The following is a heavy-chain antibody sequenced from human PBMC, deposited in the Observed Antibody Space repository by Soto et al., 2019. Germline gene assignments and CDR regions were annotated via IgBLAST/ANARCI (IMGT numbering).Heavy chain of an antibody. CDR2: IYHSGST. D-gene: IGHD5-12*01. V-gene: IGHV4-38-2*02. J-gene: IGHJ6*02. CDR1: GYSISSGYY. CDR3: ARDVVDIVATMGGMDV. Sequence: LSLTCAVSGYSISSGYYWGWIRQPPGKGLEWIGSIYHSGSTYYNPSLKSRVTISVDTSKNQFSLKLSSVTAADTAVYYCARDVVDIVATMGGMDVWGQGTTVTVS.